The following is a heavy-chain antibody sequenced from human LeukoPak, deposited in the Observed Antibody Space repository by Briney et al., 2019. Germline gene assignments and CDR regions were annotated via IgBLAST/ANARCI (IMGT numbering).Heavy chain of an antibody. D-gene: IGHD3-22*01. CDR3: ARDFYDSSGYYYDY. CDR1: GFTFSRYS. J-gene: IGHJ4*02. Sequence: PGGSLRLSCAASGFTFSRYSMNWVRQAPGKGLEWVSSISGSSIYKYYADSVKGRFTISRDNAKNPLYLQMNSLRAEDTAVYYCARDFYDSSGYYYDYWGQGTLVTVSS. CDR2: ISGSSIYK. V-gene: IGHV3-21*01.